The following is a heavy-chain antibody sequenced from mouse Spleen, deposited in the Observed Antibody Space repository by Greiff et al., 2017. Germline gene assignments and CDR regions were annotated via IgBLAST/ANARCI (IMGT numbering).Heavy chain of an antibody. CDR1: GFTFSDYG. J-gene: IGHJ2*01. CDR2: ISSGSSTI. Sequence: EVKLMESGGGLVKPGGSLKLSCAASGFTFSDYGMHWVRQAPEKGLEWVAYISSGSSTIYYADTVKGRFTISRDNAKNTLFLQMTSLRSEDTAMYYCAKGYYGSSGADYWGQGTTLTVSS. CDR3: AKGYYGSSGADY. V-gene: IGHV5-17*01. D-gene: IGHD1-1*01.